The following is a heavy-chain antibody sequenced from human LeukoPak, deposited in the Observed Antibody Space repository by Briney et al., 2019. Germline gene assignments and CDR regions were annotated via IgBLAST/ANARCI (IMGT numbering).Heavy chain of an antibody. CDR1: GGSFSGYY. CDR3: ARAGYRVGPFDY. V-gene: IGHV4-59*10. J-gene: IGHJ4*02. CDR2: IYTSGST. Sequence: SETLSLTCAVYGGSFSGYYWSWIRQPAGKGLEWIGRIYTSGSTNYNPSLKSRVTMSVDTSKNQFSLKLSSVTAADTAVYYRARAGYRVGPFDYWGQGTLVTVSS. D-gene: IGHD1-26*01.